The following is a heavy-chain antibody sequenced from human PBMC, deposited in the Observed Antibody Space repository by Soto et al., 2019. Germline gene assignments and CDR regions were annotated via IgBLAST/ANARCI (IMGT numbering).Heavy chain of an antibody. CDR1: GFTFSGSA. CDR3: IPYSYGTFDY. Sequence: PGGSLRLSCAASGFTFSGSAMHWVRQASGKGLERVGRIRTRTDAYATEYAASVRGRFTISRDDSKNTAYLQMNSLKTEDTAVYYCIPYSYGTFDYWGQGTLVTVSS. CDR2: IRTRTDAYAT. D-gene: IGHD5-18*01. J-gene: IGHJ4*02. V-gene: IGHV3-73*01.